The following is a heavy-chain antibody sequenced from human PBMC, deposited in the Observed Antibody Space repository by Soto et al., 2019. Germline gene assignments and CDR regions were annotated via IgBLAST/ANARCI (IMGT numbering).Heavy chain of an antibody. Sequence: SVKVSCKASGGTFSSYAISWVRQAPGQGLEWMGGIIPIFDTADYAQKFQGRVTITADESTNTAYMELSSLRSEDTAVYYCAGHSSGVPGYYYGMDVWGQGTTVTVS. CDR2: IIPIFDTA. J-gene: IGHJ6*02. CDR3: AGHSSGVPGYYYGMDV. D-gene: IGHD3-22*01. V-gene: IGHV1-69*13. CDR1: GGTFSSYA.